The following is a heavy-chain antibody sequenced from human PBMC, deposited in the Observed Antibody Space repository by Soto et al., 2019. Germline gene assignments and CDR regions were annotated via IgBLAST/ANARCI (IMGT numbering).Heavy chain of an antibody. CDR1: GGMFSDYT. D-gene: IGHD3-3*01. Sequence: QVQLVQSGAVVKKPGSSVTVSCKASGGMFSDYTISWVRQAPGQGLEWMGGIIPIFGGPHYAQKFQGRVTITAGKPTSGVYLERRGLTSGDTAVYYWGKKGGGASIDFWRANWFDPWGQGTLVTVSS. CDR3: GKKGGGASIDFWRANWFDP. CDR2: IIPIFGGP. J-gene: IGHJ5*02. V-gene: IGHV1-69*06.